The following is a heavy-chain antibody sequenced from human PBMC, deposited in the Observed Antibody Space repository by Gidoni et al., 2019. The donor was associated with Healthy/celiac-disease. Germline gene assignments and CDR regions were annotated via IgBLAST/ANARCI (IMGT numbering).Heavy chain of an antibody. J-gene: IGHJ4*02. D-gene: IGHD2-15*01. Sequence: EVQLVESGGGLVQPGRSLRLSCTASGFTFGDYAMSWFRQAPGKGLEWVGFIRSKAYGGTTEYAASVKGRFTISRDDSKSIAYLQMNSLKTEDTAVYYCTRGYCSGGSCYSFDYWGQGTLVTVSS. CDR3: TRGYCSGGSCYSFDY. CDR1: GFTFGDYA. CDR2: IRSKAYGGTT. V-gene: IGHV3-49*03.